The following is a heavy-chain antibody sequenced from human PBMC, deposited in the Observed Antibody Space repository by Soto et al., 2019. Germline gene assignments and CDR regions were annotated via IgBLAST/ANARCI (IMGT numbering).Heavy chain of an antibody. D-gene: IGHD3-10*01. CDR1: GYTFTGYY. CDR2: INPNSGGT. CDR3: ARGARTMGRGVISYYYGMDV. Sequence: ASVKVSCKASGYTFTGYYMHWVRQAPGQGLEWMGWINPNSGGTNYAQKFQGWVTMTRDTSISTAYMELSRLRSDDTAVYYCARGARTMGRGVISYYYGMDVWGQGTTVTVSS. J-gene: IGHJ6*02. V-gene: IGHV1-2*04.